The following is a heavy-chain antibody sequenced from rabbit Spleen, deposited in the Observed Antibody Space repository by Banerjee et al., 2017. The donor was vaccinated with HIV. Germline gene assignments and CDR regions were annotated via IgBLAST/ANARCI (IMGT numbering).Heavy chain of an antibody. CDR1: GFSFSSSYW. J-gene: IGHJ4*01. Sequence: QEQLEESGGDLVKPGASLTLTCTASGFSFSSSYWICWVRQAPGKGLEWIACIYAGSSGSTWYASWVNGRFTISKTSSTTVTLQMTSLTAADTATYFCARGSYRSGGSYDDLGLWGPGTLVTVS. V-gene: IGHV1S45*01. CDR2: IYAGSSGST. CDR3: ARGSYRSGGSYDDLGL. D-gene: IGHD8-1*01.